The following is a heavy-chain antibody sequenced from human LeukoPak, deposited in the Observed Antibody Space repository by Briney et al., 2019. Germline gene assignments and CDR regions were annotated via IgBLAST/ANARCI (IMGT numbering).Heavy chain of an antibody. D-gene: IGHD3-16*01. J-gene: IGHJ5*02. CDR1: GFTFTSYW. CDR2: VNSDASST. Sequence: QPGGSLRFSCAASGFTFTSYWMHWVRQAPGKGLVWVSRVNSDASSTNYADSVRGRFTISRDNAQNTLFLQMNSLRDDDTAVYYCARGPVIGGSKSWFDPWGQGTLVTVSS. CDR3: ARGPVIGGSKSWFDP. V-gene: IGHV3-74*01.